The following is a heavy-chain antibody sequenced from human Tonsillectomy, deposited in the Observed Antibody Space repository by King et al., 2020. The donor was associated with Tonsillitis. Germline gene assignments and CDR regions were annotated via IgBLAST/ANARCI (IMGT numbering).Heavy chain of an antibody. V-gene: IGHV1-2*02. Sequence: QLVQSGAEVKKPGASVKVSCKASGYTFSDSWMYWVRQAPGQGLEWMGWMNPYSGGTKYAQKLQGRVTMTRDTSINTAYMELNRLTSDDTSVYYCAAREGYHHGMDVWGQETTVTVSS. CDR2: MNPYSGGT. J-gene: IGHJ6*02. CDR3: AAREGYHHGMDV. CDR1: GYTFSDSW.